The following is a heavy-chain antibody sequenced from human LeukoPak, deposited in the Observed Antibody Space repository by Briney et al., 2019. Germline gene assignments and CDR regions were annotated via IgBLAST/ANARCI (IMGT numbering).Heavy chain of an antibody. CDR3: TREQRGRPWEWFDP. CDR2: ISSSGSTI. CDR1: GFTFSDYY. J-gene: IGHJ5*02. D-gene: IGHD1-26*01. V-gene: IGHV3-11*04. Sequence: GGSLRLSCAASGFTFSDYYMSWIRQAPGKGLEWVSYISSSGSTIYYADSVKGRFTISRDNSKNTLYLQMNSLRVEDTFMYYCTREQRGRPWEWFDPWGQGTLVTVSS.